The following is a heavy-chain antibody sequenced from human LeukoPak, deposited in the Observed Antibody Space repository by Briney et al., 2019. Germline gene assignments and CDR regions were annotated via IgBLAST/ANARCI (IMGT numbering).Heavy chain of an antibody. J-gene: IGHJ3*01. V-gene: IGHV3-23*01. Sequence: GGSLRLSCAGSGFVFSTYDMGWVRQAPGKGLEWVSSISHAGDRTYYEDSVKGRFTISRDNSRNTMFLQMNSLRAEDTAVYYCARGESFAFDVWGQGTMVTVSS. CDR1: GFVFSTYD. CDR2: ISHAGDRT. CDR3: ARGESFAFDV.